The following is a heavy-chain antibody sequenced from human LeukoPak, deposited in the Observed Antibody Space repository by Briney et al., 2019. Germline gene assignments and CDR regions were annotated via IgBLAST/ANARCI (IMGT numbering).Heavy chain of an antibody. Sequence: PSETLSLTCAVYGGSFSGYYWSWIRQPPGKGLEWIGETNHSGSTNYNPSLKSRVTISVDTSKNQFSLKLSSVTAADTAVYYCASLYPYYYYMDVWGKGTTVTISS. CDR2: TNHSGST. CDR1: GGSFSGYY. D-gene: IGHD5/OR15-5a*01. J-gene: IGHJ6*03. V-gene: IGHV4-34*01. CDR3: ASLYPYYYYMDV.